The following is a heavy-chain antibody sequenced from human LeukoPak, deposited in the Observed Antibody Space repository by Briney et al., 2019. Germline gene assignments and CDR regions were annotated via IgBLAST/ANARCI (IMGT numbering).Heavy chain of an antibody. D-gene: IGHD2-15*01. CDR3: ARAFRYCSGGSCYSYYYYGMDV. Sequence: GASVKVSCKVSGYTLTELSMHWVRQAPGKGLEWMGGFDPEDGETIYAQKFQGRVTMTEDTSTDTAYMELRSLRSDDTAVYYCARAFRYCSGGSCYSYYYYGMDVWGQGTTVTVSS. CDR1: GYTLTELS. CDR2: FDPEDGET. J-gene: IGHJ6*02. V-gene: IGHV1-24*01.